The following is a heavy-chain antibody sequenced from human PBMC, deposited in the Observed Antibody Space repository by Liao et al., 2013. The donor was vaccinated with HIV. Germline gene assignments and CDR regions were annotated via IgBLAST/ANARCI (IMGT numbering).Heavy chain of an antibody. D-gene: IGHD1-1*01. V-gene: IGHV4-34*01. Sequence: QVQLQQWGAGLLKPSETLSLTCAVYGDSLRGYHWTWIRQSPEKGLEWIGEISHIGTTNYNPSLKGRVTISVDTSKNQFSLKLKSVTAADTAVYFCARDRVQLWFPPFDSWSQGTLVTVSA. CDR2: ISHIGTT. J-gene: IGHJ4*02. CDR3: ARDRVQLWFPPFDS. CDR1: GDSLRGYH.